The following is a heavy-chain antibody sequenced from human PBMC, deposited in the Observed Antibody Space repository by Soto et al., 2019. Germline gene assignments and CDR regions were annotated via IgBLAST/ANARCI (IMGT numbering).Heavy chain of an antibody. CDR3: AKDRTIASRNFDS. D-gene: IGHD6-6*01. CDR2: ISGSVGST. Sequence: GGSLRLSCAASGFTFSDHGMHWVRQAPGKGLEWVSSISGSVGSTFYADSVKGRFTISRDNSMNTLYLQMNSLRDEDTAVDYCAKDRTIASRNFDSWGQGALVTVSS. V-gene: IGHV3-23*01. J-gene: IGHJ4*02. CDR1: GFTFSDHG.